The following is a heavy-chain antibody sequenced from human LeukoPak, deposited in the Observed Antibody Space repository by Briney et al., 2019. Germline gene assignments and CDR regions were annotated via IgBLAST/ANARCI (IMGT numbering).Heavy chain of an antibody. CDR2: IYTRGST. D-gene: IGHD5-24*01. V-gene: IGHV4-4*07. Sequence: SETLSLTCTVSGGSISSYYWGWIRQPAGKGLEWIGRIYTRGSTNYNPSLKSRVTMSVDTSKNQFSLNLSSVTAADTAVYYCARDSRRDGYKALDCWGQGTLVTVSS. J-gene: IGHJ4*02. CDR1: GGSISSYY. CDR3: ARDSRRDGYKALDC.